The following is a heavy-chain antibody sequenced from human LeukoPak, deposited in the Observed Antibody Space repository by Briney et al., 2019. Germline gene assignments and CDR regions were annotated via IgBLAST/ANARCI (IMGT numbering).Heavy chain of an antibody. D-gene: IGHD2-8*01. Sequence: GGSLRLSCAASGFTFSTSAMTWVRQAPGKGLEWVSGISGSGVTDYADSVKGRFTISRDNSKNTLYLQMNSLRAEDTAVYYCASDNGLDYWGQGTLVTVSS. CDR1: GFTFSTSA. V-gene: IGHV3-23*01. CDR3: ASDNGLDY. J-gene: IGHJ4*02. CDR2: ISGSGVT.